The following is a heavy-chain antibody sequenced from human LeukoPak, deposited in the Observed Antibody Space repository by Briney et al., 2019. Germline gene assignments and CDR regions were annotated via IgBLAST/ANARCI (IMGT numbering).Heavy chain of an antibody. V-gene: IGHV3-48*03. CDR3: ARGHTGRFSYYFDY. CDR1: GFTFSNYE. CDR2: IRSSGSTI. D-gene: IGHD3-10*01. Sequence: GGSLRLSCAASGFTFSNYEMNWVRQAPGKGLEWVSYIRSSGSTIYYADSVKGRFTISRDNAKNSLYLRMNSLRAEDTAVYYCARGHTGRFSYYFDYWGQGTLVTVSS. J-gene: IGHJ4*02.